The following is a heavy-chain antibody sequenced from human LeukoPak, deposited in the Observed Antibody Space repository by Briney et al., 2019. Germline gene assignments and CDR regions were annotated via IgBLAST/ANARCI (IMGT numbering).Heavy chain of an antibody. V-gene: IGHV4-59*01. D-gene: IGHD1-26*01. J-gene: IGHJ4*02. CDR3: AREQVGAMIFDY. Sequence: SETLSLTCTVSGGSISSYYWSWIRQPPGKGLEWIGYIYYSGSTNYNPSLKSRVTISVDTSKNQFSLKLSPVTAADTAMYYCAREQVGAMIFDYWGQGTLVTVSS. CDR1: GGSISSYY. CDR2: IYYSGST.